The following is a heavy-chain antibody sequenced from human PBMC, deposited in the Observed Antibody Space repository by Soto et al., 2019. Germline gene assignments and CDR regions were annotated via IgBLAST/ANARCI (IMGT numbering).Heavy chain of an antibody. CDR1: GFTFSSYW. CDR2: INNDGSGT. CDR3: ARGGANHAFDI. J-gene: IGHJ3*02. V-gene: IGHV3-74*01. Sequence: EVQLAESGGGLVQPGGSLRLSCAASGFTFSSYWMYWVRQAPGKGLVYVSRINNDGSGTTYAESVKGRSTISRDNAKNTLYLQMNSLRAEDTAVYYCARGGANHAFDIWGQGTMVTVSS.